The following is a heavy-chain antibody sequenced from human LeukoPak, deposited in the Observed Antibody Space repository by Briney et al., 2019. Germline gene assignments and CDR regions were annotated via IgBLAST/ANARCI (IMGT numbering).Heavy chain of an antibody. CDR2: IRYDGSEK. J-gene: IGHJ4*02. V-gene: IGHV3-30*02. CDR1: GFTFSSYG. D-gene: IGHD2-8*01. Sequence: QAGGCLRLSCAASGFTFSSYGMHWVRQAPGKGLEWVAFIRYDGSEKYYVDSVKGRFTISRDNSKNTLYLQMNSLRIEDTAVYYCAKGLDYAIEYWGQGTLVTVSS. CDR3: AKGLDYAIEY.